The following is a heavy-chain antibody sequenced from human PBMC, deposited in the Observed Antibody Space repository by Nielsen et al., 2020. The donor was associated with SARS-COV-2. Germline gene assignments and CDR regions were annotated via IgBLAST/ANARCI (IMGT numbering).Heavy chain of an antibody. CDR1: GFTFSSYA. Sequence: GGSLRLSCAASGFTFSSYAMSWVRQAPGKGLEWVSAISGSGGSTYYADSVKGRFTISRDNSKNTLYLQMNSLRAEDTAVYYCAKDIKGGGSGRVWVAYYFDYWGQGTLVTVSS. CDR2: ISGSGGST. J-gene: IGHJ4*02. D-gene: IGHD3-10*01. V-gene: IGHV3-23*01. CDR3: AKDIKGGGSGRVWVAYYFDY.